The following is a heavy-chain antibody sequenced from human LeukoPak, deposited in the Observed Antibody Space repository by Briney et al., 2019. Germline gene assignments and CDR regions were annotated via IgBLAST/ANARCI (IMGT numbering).Heavy chain of an antibody. CDR1: GFTFGGYG. D-gene: IGHD1-14*01. CDR3: TRYNNDHFDY. Sequence: GGSLRLSCVASGFTFGGYGMHWFRQTPGKGLEWVAVIAYDGSRAFYADSVKGRFTISRDNSKNTMSVQMDDLRAEDTAVYYCTRYNNDHFDYWGQGTLVTVSS. CDR2: IAYDGSRA. J-gene: IGHJ4*02. V-gene: IGHV3-33*01.